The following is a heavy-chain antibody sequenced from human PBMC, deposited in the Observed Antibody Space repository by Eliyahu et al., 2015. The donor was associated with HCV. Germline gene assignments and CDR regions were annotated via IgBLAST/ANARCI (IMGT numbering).Heavy chain of an antibody. D-gene: IGHD3-9*01. CDR2: IRSKAYGGTT. J-gene: IGHJ6*02. Sequence: EVQLVESGGGLVKPGRSLRLSCTASGFTFGDYAMSWFRQAPGKGLGWVGFIRSKAYGGTTEYAASVKGRFTISRDDSKSIAYLQMNSLKTEDTAVYYCTRDQEHILTGYPLWYYGMDVWGQGTTVTVSS. CDR1: GFTFGDYA. CDR3: TRDQEHILTGYPLWYYGMDV. V-gene: IGHV3-49*05.